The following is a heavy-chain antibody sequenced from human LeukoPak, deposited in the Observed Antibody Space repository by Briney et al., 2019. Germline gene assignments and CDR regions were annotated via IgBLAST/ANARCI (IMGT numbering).Heavy chain of an antibody. D-gene: IGHD7-27*01. Sequence: PGVSLRLSSAVSGFTFSSYWMSWVRQAPGKGLEWVANIKQDGSEKYYVDSVKGRFTISRDNAKNSLYLQMNSLRAEDTAVYYCARDNRGAYGMDVWGQGTTVTVSS. V-gene: IGHV3-7*03. CDR2: IKQDGSEK. CDR3: ARDNRGAYGMDV. CDR1: GFTFSSYW. J-gene: IGHJ6*02.